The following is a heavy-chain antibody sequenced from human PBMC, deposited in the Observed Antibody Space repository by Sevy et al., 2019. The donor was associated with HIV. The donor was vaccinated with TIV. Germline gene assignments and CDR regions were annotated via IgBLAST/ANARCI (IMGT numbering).Heavy chain of an antibody. J-gene: IGHJ4*02. CDR2: ISGSGGST. D-gene: IGHD3-3*01. Sequence: GGSLRLSCAASGFTFSSYAMSWVRQAPGKGLEWVSAISGSGGSTYYADSVKGRFTISRENSKNTLYLQMNSLRAEDTAVYYCASGITIFESSYFDYWGQGTLVTVSS. CDR1: GFTFSSYA. V-gene: IGHV3-23*01. CDR3: ASGITIFESSYFDY.